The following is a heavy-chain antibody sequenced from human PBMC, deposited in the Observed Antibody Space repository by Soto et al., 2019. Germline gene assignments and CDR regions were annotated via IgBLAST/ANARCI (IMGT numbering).Heavy chain of an antibody. J-gene: IGHJ5*02. CDR2: IYYSGST. CDR1: VGSISSGGYY. Sequence: KASETLSLTCAVSVGSISSGGYYWSWIRHHPGKGLEWIGYIYYSGSTYYNPSLKSRVTISVDTSKNQFSLKLSSVTAADTAVYYCARDRPGPYDSSGYGFDPWGQGTLVTVSS. V-gene: IGHV4-31*11. D-gene: IGHD3-22*01. CDR3: ARDRPGPYDSSGYGFDP.